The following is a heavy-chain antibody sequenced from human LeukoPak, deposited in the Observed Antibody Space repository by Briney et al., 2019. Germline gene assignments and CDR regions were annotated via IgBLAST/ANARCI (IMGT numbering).Heavy chain of an antibody. D-gene: IGHD3-10*01. J-gene: IGHJ6*03. Sequence: SVKVSCKASGGTFSSYAISWVRQAPGQGLEWMGGIIPIFGTANYAQKFQGRVTITADESTSTAYMELSSLRSEDTAVYYCARGLVSDQIVRGVIITFTPQYYYMDVWGKGTTVTISS. CDR1: GGTFSSYA. CDR3: ARGLVSDQIVRGVIITFTPQYYYMDV. CDR2: IIPIFGTA. V-gene: IGHV1-69*01.